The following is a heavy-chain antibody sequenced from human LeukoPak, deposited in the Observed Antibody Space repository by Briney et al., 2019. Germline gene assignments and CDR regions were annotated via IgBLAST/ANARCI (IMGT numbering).Heavy chain of an antibody. CDR1: GYTFTGYY. Sequence: ASVKVSCKASGYTFTGYYMHWVRQAPGQGLEWMGWINPNSGGTNYAQKFQGWVTMTRDTSISTAYMELSRLRSDDTAVYYCARDKVTTNGYNWFDPWGQGTLVTVSS. V-gene: IGHV1-2*04. CDR2: INPNSGGT. D-gene: IGHD4-11*01. J-gene: IGHJ5*02. CDR3: ARDKVTTNGYNWFDP.